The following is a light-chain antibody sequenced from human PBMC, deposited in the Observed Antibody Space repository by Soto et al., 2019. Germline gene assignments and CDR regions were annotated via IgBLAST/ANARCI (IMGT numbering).Light chain of an antibody. CDR2: AVS. Sequence: QSALTQPASVSGSPGQSITISCTGTSSDVGGYNYVSWYQQHPGKAPKLMIYAVSNRPSGVSNRFSGSKSGNTASLTISGLQAEDEADYYFSSYTSSGTGVFGTGTKLTVL. J-gene: IGLJ1*01. CDR3: SSYTSSGTGV. V-gene: IGLV2-14*01. CDR1: SSDVGGYNY.